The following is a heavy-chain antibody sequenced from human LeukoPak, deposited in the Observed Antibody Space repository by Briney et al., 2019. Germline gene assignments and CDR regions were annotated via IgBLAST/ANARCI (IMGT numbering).Heavy chain of an antibody. D-gene: IGHD4-17*01. CDR3: AKDQNTVATAPFDY. V-gene: IGHV3-23*01. CDR1: GFTFSSYA. Sequence: QPGGSLRLSCAASGFTFSSYAMSWVRQAPGKGLEWVSAINSAGSTYYGDSVRGRFTISRDNSKNVLQLQMNSLRAEDTALYYCAKDQNTVATAPFDYWGLGTLVTVSS. J-gene: IGHJ4*02. CDR2: INSAGST.